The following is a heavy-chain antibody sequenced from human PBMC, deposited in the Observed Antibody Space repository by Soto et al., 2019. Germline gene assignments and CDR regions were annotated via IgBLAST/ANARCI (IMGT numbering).Heavy chain of an antibody. CDR1: GYSFTSYW. D-gene: IGHD3-10*01. CDR3: ARNLNYYGSGSSYYYGMDV. CDR2: IYPGDSDT. J-gene: IGHJ6*02. V-gene: IGHV5-51*01. Sequence: GESLKISCXGSGYSFTSYWIGWVRQMPGKGLEWMGIIYPGDSDTRYSPSFQGQVTISADKSISTAYLQWSSLKASDTAMYYCARNLNYYGSGSSYYYGMDVWGQGTTVTVSS.